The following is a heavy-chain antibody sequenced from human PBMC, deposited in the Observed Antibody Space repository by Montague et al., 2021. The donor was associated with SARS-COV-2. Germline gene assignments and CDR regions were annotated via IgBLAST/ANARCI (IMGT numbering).Heavy chain of an antibody. CDR1: GDSINSTSHY. Sequence: SETLSLTCTVSGDSINSTSHYWAWIRQPPGKGLEWIGSVYYRGSTYYNPSFKSRFTMSIATSKSQFFLRVNSVTAADTATYYCARHRVYCGEGYRPFDSWGQGTLVIVSS. D-gene: IGHD3-16*02. J-gene: IGHJ5*01. V-gene: IGHV4-39*01. CDR3: ARHRVYCGEGYRPFDS. CDR2: VYYRGST.